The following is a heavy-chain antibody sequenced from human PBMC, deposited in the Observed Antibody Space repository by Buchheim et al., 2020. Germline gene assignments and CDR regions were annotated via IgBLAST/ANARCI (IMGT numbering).Heavy chain of an antibody. J-gene: IGHJ4*01. CDR3: ARDSGRNNLSDLTPVDY. V-gene: IGHV3-7*01. Sequence: EVQLVESGGGLVQPGGSLRLSCAASGFTFSSYWMSWVRQAPGKGLEWVANIKQDGSEKYYVDSVKGRFTISRDNAKNSLYLQINGLEAEDTAVYYCARDSGRNNLSDLTPVDYWGQGTL. CDR1: GFTFSSYW. CDR2: IKQDGSEK. D-gene: IGHD1-20*01.